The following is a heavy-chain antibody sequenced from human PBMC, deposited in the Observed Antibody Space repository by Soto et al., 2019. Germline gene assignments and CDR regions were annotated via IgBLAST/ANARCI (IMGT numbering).Heavy chain of an antibody. V-gene: IGHV1-69*13. CDR1: GGTFSSYA. CDR3: ARWDSSGYYFDY. CDR2: IIPIFGTA. D-gene: IGHD3-22*01. J-gene: IGHJ4*02. Sequence: ASVKVSCKASGGTFSSYAISWVRQAPGQGLEWMGGIIPIFGTANYAQKFQGRVTITADESTSTAYMELSSLRSEDTAVYYCARWDSSGYYFDYWGQGTQVTVS.